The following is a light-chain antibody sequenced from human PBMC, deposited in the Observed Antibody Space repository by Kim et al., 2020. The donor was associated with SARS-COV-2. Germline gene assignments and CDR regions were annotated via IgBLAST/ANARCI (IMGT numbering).Light chain of an antibody. J-gene: IGLJ1*01. V-gene: IGLV2-8*01. CDR2: ELN. Sequence: QSCPTSGPGTSIDVGDYTYVSWYPQHPGKAPNLMIYELNKGPSGVPDRFSGSKSGNTASLTVSGLQSEDEADYYCISNAGSYYVFGTGTKVTVL. CDR1: SIDVGDYTY. CDR3: ISNAGSYYV.